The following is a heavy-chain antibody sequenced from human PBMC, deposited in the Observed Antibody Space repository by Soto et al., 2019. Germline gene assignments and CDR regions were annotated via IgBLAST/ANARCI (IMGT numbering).Heavy chain of an antibody. CDR2: ISGSGGST. CDR3: AKYWREGVPRDAFDF. D-gene: IGHD3-3*01. J-gene: IGHJ3*01. Sequence: GGSLRLSCAASGFTFSNYAMSWVRQAPEKGLEWVSVISGSGGSTYYADSVKGRFTISRENFKKMLYLQMNSLRTEDTAVYYCAKYWREGVPRDAFDFCSQGTLVTVSS. V-gene: IGHV3-23*01. CDR1: GFTFSNYA.